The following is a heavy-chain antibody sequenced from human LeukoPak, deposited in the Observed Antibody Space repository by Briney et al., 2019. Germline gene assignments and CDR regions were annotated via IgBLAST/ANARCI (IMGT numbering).Heavy chain of an antibody. CDR2: INPNSGGT. J-gene: IGHJ5*02. Sequence: ASVKVSCKASGYTFTGYYMHWVRQAPGQGLEWMGWINPNSGGTNYAQKFQGWVTMTRDTSISTAYMELSRLRSDDTAVYYCARDLEAYYYDSSGHGGGYWFDPWGQGTLVTVSS. V-gene: IGHV1-2*04. CDR3: ARDLEAYYYDSSGHGGGYWFDP. D-gene: IGHD3-22*01. CDR1: GYTFTGYY.